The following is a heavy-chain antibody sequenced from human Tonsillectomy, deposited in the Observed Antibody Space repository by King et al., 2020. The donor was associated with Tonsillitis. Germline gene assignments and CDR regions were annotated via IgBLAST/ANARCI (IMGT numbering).Heavy chain of an antibody. CDR1: GITFSNNA. D-gene: IGHD3-10*01. V-gene: IGHV3-30*04. J-gene: IGHJ4*02. CDR2: ISYDGRTK. Sequence: EQLVESGGGVVQPGRSLRLSCAASGITFSNNAIHWIRQAPGKGLEWVAIISYDGRTKYYADSVKGRFTISRDNSKNTLYLQMNSLRPEDTAVYFCASPDFGSGGDYWGQGTLVTVSS. CDR3: ASPDFGSGGDY.